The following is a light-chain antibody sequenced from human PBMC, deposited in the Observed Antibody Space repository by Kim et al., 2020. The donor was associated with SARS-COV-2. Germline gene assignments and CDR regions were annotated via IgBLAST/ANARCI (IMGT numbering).Light chain of an antibody. CDR1: SSNIGNNA. J-gene: IGLJ2*01. CDR2: YDD. V-gene: IGLV1-36*01. CDR3: AAWDDRLNGVV. Sequence: QLVLTQPPSVSEAPRQRVTISCSGSSSNIGNNAVNWYQQLPGKAPKLLIYYDDLLPSGVSDRFSGSKSGTSASLAISGLQSEDEADYYCAAWDDRLNGVVFGGGTQLTVL.